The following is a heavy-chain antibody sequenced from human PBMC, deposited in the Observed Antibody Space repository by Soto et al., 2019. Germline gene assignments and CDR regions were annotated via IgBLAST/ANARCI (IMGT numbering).Heavy chain of an antibody. CDR1: GGSISSSSYY. V-gene: IGHV4-39*01. Sequence: SETLSLTCTVSGGSISSSSYYWGWIRQPPGKGLEWIGSIYYSGSTYYNPSLKSRVTISVDTSKNQFSLKLSSVTAADTAVYYCARPFSSSSINGYFDYWGQGTLVTVSS. J-gene: IGHJ4*02. CDR3: ARPFSSSSINGYFDY. D-gene: IGHD6-6*01. CDR2: IYYSGST.